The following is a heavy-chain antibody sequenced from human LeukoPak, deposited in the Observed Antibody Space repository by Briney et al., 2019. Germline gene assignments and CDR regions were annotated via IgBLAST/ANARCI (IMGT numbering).Heavy chain of an antibody. V-gene: IGHV4-39*01. J-gene: IGHJ3*01. Sequence: SETLSLTCTVSGGSISSRSHCWGWIRQPPGKGLEWIGTMFYSGSTYYNPSLKSRVAIPVDTSENQFSLELNSVTATDTAVYYCAVAGVRYYDSSGLHAFDFWGRGTMVTVSS. CDR1: GGSISSRSHC. CDR2: MFYSGST. CDR3: AVAGVRYYDSSGLHAFDF. D-gene: IGHD3-22*01.